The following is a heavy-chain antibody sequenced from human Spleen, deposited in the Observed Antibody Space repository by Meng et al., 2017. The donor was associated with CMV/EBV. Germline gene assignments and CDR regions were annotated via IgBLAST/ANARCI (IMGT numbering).Heavy chain of an antibody. D-gene: IGHD2-2*01. CDR2: IRSKSFGETT. V-gene: IGHV3-49*04. Sequence: GESLKISCTTSGFTFGDYAMSWVRQAPGKGLEWVGFIRSKSFGETTEYAASMKGRFTISRDDSKSIAYLQMNSLKTEDTALYYCTRGAAIVVVPAVLSFWGQGTLVTVSS. CDR3: TRGAAIVVVPAVLSF. J-gene: IGHJ4*02. CDR1: GFTFGDYA.